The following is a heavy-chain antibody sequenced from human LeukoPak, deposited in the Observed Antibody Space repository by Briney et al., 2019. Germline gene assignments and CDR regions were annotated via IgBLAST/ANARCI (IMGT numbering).Heavy chain of an antibody. CDR2: ISDSGGRT. J-gene: IGHJ4*02. V-gene: IGHV3-23*01. CDR3: ARDPGSSGYYFPFDY. CDR1: GFTFSSYA. D-gene: IGHD3-22*01. Sequence: GGSLRLSCAASGFTFSSYAMTWVRQAPGKGLEWVSSISDSGGRTYYADSVKGRCTISRDNSKNTLYLQMNSLRAEDTAVYYCARDPGSSGYYFPFDYWGQGTLVTVSS.